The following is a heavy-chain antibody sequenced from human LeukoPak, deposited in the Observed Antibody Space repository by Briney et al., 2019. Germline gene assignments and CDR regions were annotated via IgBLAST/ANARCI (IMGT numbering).Heavy chain of an antibody. CDR2: ISGSGGTT. D-gene: IGHD3-16*01. CDR1: GFTFSSYW. Sequence: GGSLRLSCAASGFTFSSYWMHWVRQAPGKGLEWVSDISGSGGTTYYADSVKGRFTISRDNSKNTLYLQMNSLRAEDTAVYYCAKSIRGLPGAFDIWGQGTMVTVST. J-gene: IGHJ3*02. CDR3: AKSIRGLPGAFDI. V-gene: IGHV3-23*01.